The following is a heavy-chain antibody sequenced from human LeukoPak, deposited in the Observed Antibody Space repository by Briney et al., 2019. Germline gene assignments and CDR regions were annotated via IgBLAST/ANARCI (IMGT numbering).Heavy chain of an antibody. Sequence: SETLSLTCTVSGASISSTTFYWSWIRQPPGKGLEWIGTIYYSGSTYYNPSLKSRVTISVDASKNHFSLRLSSVTAADTAVYYCARRGVGPTRLYYFDYWGQGTLVTVSS. CDR1: GASISSTTFY. CDR3: ARRGVGPTRLYYFDY. V-gene: IGHV4-39*02. D-gene: IGHD1-26*01. J-gene: IGHJ4*02. CDR2: IYYSGST.